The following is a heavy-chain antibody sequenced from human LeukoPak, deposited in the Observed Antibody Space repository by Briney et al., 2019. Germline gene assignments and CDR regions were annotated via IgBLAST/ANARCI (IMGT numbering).Heavy chain of an antibody. V-gene: IGHV4-34*01. CDR3: ARAQQLYYFDY. J-gene: IGHJ4*02. D-gene: IGHD6-13*01. CDR2: INHSEST. Sequence: SETLSLTCAVYGGSFSGYYWSWIRQPPGKGLEWIGEINHSESTNYNPSLKSRVTISVDTSKSQFSLKLSSVTAADTAVCYCARAQQLYYFDYWGQGTLVTVSS. CDR1: GGSFSGYY.